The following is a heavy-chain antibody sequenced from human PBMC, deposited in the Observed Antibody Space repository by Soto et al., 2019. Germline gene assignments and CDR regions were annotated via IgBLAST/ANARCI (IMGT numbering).Heavy chain of an antibody. V-gene: IGHV3-48*02. J-gene: IGHJ4*02. D-gene: IGHD3-3*01. CDR3: ARGDFWSGYYLGY. CDR1: GFTFSSYS. Sequence: EVQLVESGGGLVQPGGSLRLSCAASGFTFSSYSMNWVRQAPGKGLEWVSYISSSSSTIYYADSVKGRFTISRDNAKISLYLQMNSLRDEDTAVYYCARGDFWSGYYLGYWGQGTLVTVSS. CDR2: ISSSSSTI.